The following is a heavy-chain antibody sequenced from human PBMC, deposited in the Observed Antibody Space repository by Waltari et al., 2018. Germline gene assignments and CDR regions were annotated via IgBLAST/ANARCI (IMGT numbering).Heavy chain of an antibody. J-gene: IGHJ3*02. CDR3: ARGQWMAGGGHGFDM. Sequence: QVHLVQSGPELKKPGASVRVSCEASGYTFTKYGVSWGRQAPGQGLEWMGWISVDNGNTNYAQKFQGRVTLTADTSTNIAYMELRSLRSDDTAVYFCARGQWMAGGGHGFDMWGQGTRVAVSS. CDR1: GYTFTKYG. CDR2: ISVDNGNT. V-gene: IGHV1-18*01. D-gene: IGHD6-19*01.